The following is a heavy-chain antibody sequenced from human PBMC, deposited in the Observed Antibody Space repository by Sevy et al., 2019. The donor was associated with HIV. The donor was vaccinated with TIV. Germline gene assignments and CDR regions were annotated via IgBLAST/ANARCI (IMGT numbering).Heavy chain of an antibody. CDR1: GFTFNFHG. Sequence: GGSLRLSCAASGFTFNFHGMHWVRQAPGKGLEWVAFIWQDGSNKYMADSVKGRFTISRDNSKNTLFLQMNSLTVEDTAVYYCARETYNGARWLDRWGQGTLVTVSS. V-gene: IGHV3-33*01. CDR2: IWQDGSNK. D-gene: IGHD1-1*01. J-gene: IGHJ5*02. CDR3: ARETYNGARWLDR.